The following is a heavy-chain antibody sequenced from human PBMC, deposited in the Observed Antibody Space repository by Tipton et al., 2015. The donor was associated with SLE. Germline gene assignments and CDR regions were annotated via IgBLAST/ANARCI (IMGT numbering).Heavy chain of an antibody. CDR3: ARDRHYRGNVWFDP. V-gene: IGHV4-34*01. CDR2: INHSGST. Sequence: TLSLTCAVYGGSFSDFYWSWIRQPPGKGLEWIGEINHSGSTNYNPSLKSRVTISVDTSKKQFSLKLSSVTAADTAVYYCARDRHYRGNVWFDPWGQGTLVTVSP. CDR1: GGSFSDFY. D-gene: IGHD5-12*01. J-gene: IGHJ5*02.